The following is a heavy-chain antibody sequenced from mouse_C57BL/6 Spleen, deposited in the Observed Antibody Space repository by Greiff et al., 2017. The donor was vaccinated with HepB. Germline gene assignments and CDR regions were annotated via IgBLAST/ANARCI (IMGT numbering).Heavy chain of an antibody. J-gene: IGHJ4*01. Sequence: LVESGPELVKPGASVKISCKASGYAFSSSWMNWVKQRPGKGLEWIGRIYPGDGDTNYNGKFKGKATLTADKSSSTAYMQLSSLTSEDSAVYFCARDYDYLYAMDYWGQGTSVTVSS. V-gene: IGHV1-82*01. D-gene: IGHD2-4*01. CDR3: ARDYDYLYAMDY. CDR2: IYPGDGDT. CDR1: GYAFSSSW.